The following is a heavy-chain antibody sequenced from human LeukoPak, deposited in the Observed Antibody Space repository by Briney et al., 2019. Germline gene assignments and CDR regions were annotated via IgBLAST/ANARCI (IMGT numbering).Heavy chain of an antibody. CDR1: GGSISSSSYY. CDR2: IYYSGST. D-gene: IGHD5-24*01. J-gene: IGHJ4*02. CDR3: ARWLQQRFDY. Sequence: NPSETLSLTCTVSGGSISSSSYYWGWIRQPPGKGLEWIGSIYYSGSTYYNPSLKSRVTISVDTSKNQFSLKLSSVTAADTAVYYCARWLQQRFDYSGQGTLVTVSS. V-gene: IGHV4-39*01.